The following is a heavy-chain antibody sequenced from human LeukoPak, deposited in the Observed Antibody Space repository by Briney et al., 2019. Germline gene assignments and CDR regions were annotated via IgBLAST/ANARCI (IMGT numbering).Heavy chain of an antibody. J-gene: IGHJ4*02. CDR3: ARDSNDSSGYYRDPFDY. Sequence: GGSLRLSCAASGFTFSSYSMNWVRQAPGKGLEWVSSISSSSSYIYYADSVKSRFTISRDNAKNSLYLQMNSLRAEDTAVYYCARDSNDSSGYYRDPFDYWGQGTLVTVSS. V-gene: IGHV3-21*01. CDR1: GFTFSSYS. CDR2: ISSSSSYI. D-gene: IGHD3-22*01.